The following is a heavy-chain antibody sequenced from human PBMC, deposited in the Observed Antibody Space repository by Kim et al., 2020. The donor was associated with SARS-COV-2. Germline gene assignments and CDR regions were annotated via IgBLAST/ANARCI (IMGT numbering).Heavy chain of an antibody. CDR1: GFTFSSYW. V-gene: IGHV3-74*01. CDR3: AFLWSAHYYFDY. D-gene: IGHD3-3*01. Sequence: GGSLRLSCAASGFTFSSYWIHWVRQAPGRGLVWVSRINSEGIGTTYADSVKGRFTISRDNAKNTLYLQMNSLRVEDTAVYYCAFLWSAHYYFDYWGQGTLVTVSS. CDR2: INSEGIGT. J-gene: IGHJ4*02.